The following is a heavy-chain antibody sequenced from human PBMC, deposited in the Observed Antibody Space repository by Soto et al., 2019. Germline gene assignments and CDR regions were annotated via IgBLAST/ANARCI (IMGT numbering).Heavy chain of an antibody. D-gene: IGHD1-26*01. CDR1: GFTFSSYA. Sequence: QVQLVESGGGVVQPGRSLRLSYAASGFTFSSYAMHWVRQAPGKGLEWVAVVSHDGKTEHHAAAVKGRFTISRDTSANILSLQMNSLRDEDTAVYYCGREPYISGHHSGGCDVWGQGTMVTVSS. CDR3: GREPYISGHHSGGCDV. V-gene: IGHV3-30*04. J-gene: IGHJ3*01. CDR2: VSHDGKTE.